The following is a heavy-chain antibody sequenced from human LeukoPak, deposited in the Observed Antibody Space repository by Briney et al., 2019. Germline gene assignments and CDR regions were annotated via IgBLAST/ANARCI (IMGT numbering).Heavy chain of an antibody. V-gene: IGHV5-51*01. J-gene: IGHJ4*02. CDR3: ARHYYDYVWGSYGIDY. CDR1: GYSFSNYW. D-gene: IGHD3-16*01. CDR2: IYPGDSDT. Sequence: GESLKISCKGSGYSFSNYWIGWVRQMPGKGLEWMGIIYPGDSDTRYSPSFQGQVTISADKSISTAYLQWSSLKASDPAMYYCARHYYDYVWGSYGIDYWGQGTLVTVSS.